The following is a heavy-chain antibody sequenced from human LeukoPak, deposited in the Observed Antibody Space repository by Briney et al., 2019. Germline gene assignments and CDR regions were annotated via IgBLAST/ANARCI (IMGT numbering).Heavy chain of an antibody. Sequence: SQTLSLTCAVSGGSINSYSWSWIRQPPGKGLEWIGYIYYTGDTYYNPSLESRITISVDTSKNEFSLHLTSVTAADTAVYYCARGGTTGFYRNIWFDPWGQGTPVTVSS. CDR3: ARGGTTGFYRNIWFDP. CDR1: GGSINSYS. CDR2: IYYTGDT. V-gene: IGHV4-30-4*07. J-gene: IGHJ5*02. D-gene: IGHD4-17*01.